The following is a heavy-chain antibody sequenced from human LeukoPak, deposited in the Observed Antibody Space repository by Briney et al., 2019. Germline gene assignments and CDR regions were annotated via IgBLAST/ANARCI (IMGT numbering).Heavy chain of an antibody. D-gene: IGHD5-12*01. J-gene: IGHJ4*02. V-gene: IGHV1-3*01. CDR3: AKDEGGYSGYDNY. CDR2: INPGNGNT. CDR1: GYTFTSYA. Sequence: ASVKVSCKASGYTFTSYAIHWVRQAPEQRLEWMGWINPGNGNTKYSQNFQGRVTITRDTPASTAYMELSSLRSEDTAVYYCAKDEGGYSGYDNYWGQGTRVTVSS.